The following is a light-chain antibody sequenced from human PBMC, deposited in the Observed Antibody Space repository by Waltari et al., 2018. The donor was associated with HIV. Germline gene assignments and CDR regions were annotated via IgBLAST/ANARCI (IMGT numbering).Light chain of an antibody. CDR3: SSYTSSSTPHVV. Sequence: QSALTQPASVSGSPGQSITISCPGTSIDVGGYNYVSWSQQHPGKAPKLMIYEVSNRPSGVSNRFSGSKSGNTASLTISGLQAEDEADYYCSSYTSSSTPHVVFGGGTKLTVL. CDR1: SIDVGGYNY. V-gene: IGLV2-14*01. J-gene: IGLJ2*01. CDR2: EVS.